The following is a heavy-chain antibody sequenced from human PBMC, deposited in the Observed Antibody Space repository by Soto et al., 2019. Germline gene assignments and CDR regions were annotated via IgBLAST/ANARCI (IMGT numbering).Heavy chain of an antibody. CDR1: GFTFSNYW. CDR2: INTDGIST. Sequence: EVQLVESGGGLVQPGGSLRLSCAASGFTFSNYWMHWVRQAPGKGLVWVSRINTDGISTIYADSVKGRFTISRDNAKNTLYLQMNRLRAEDTAVYFCASSPTYSPYWGQGTLVTVSS. J-gene: IGHJ4*02. V-gene: IGHV3-74*01. CDR3: ASSPTYSPY. D-gene: IGHD2-15*01.